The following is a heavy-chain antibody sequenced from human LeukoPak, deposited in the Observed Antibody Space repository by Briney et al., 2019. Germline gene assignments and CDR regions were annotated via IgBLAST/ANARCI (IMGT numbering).Heavy chain of an antibody. J-gene: IGHJ4*02. D-gene: IGHD3-16*01. V-gene: IGHV4-59*01. CDR3: ARDRSLGTIDY. CDR2: IYYSGGT. Sequence: SETLSLTCIVSGDSISSYYWSWIRQPPGKGLEWIGYIYYSGGTNYNPSLKSRVTISIDASKNHFSLKLSSVTAADTAVYYCARDRSLGTIDYWGQGTLVTVSS. CDR1: GDSISSYY.